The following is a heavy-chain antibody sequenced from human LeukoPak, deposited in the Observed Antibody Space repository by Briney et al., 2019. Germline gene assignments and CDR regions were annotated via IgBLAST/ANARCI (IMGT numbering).Heavy chain of an antibody. CDR3: ARPGYNSLFDY. V-gene: IGHV4-34*01. Sequence: PSETLSLTCAVYGGSFSGYYWSWIRQPPGKGLEWIGEINHSGSTNYNPSLKSRVTISVDTSKNQFSLKLSSVTAADTAVYYCARPGYNSLFDYWGQGTLVTVSS. CDR2: INHSGST. CDR1: GGSFSGYY. D-gene: IGHD5-24*01. J-gene: IGHJ4*02.